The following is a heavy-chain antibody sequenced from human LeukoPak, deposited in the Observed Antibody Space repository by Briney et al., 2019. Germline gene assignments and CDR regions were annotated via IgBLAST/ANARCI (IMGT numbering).Heavy chain of an antibody. CDR3: ARDSHGDYANVFVY. V-gene: IGHV4-34*01. D-gene: IGHD4-17*01. CDR1: GGSFSGYY. J-gene: IGHJ4*02. CDR2: INHSGST. Sequence: SETLSLTCAVYGGSFSGYYWSWLRQPPGKGLEWIGEINHSGSTNYNPSLKSRVTISVDKSKNQFSLKLSSVTAADTAVYYCARDSHGDYANVFVYWGQGTLVTVSS.